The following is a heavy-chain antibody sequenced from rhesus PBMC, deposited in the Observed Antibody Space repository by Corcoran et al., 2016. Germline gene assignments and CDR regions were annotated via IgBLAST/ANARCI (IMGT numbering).Heavy chain of an antibody. V-gene: IGHV4-65*01. D-gene: IGHD3-28*01. CDR3: ARTRITMIVVITGGYFDY. CDR1: GGSISSSNW. J-gene: IGHJ4*01. CDR2: ISGSSGST. Sequence: QVQLQESGPGLVKPSETLSLTCAVSGGSISSSNWWGWIRQPPGKGLEWIGYISGSSGSTYYNPSLKSRVTISPDTSKTQFSLNLSSVTAADTAVYYCARTRITMIVVITGGYFDYWGQGVLVTVSS.